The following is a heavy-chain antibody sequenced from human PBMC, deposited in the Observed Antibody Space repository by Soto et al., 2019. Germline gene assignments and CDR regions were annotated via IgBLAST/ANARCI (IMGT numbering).Heavy chain of an antibody. CDR1: GGSISSYY. J-gene: IGHJ3*02. CDR3: ARGYSYGFPGYAFDI. V-gene: IGHV4-59*01. CDR2: IYYGGST. Sequence: SETLSLTCTVSGGSISSYYWSWIRQPPGKGLEWIGYIYYGGSTNYNPSLESRVTISVDTSKNQFSLKLSSVTAADTAVYYCARGYSYGFPGYAFDIWGQGTMVTVSS. D-gene: IGHD5-18*01.